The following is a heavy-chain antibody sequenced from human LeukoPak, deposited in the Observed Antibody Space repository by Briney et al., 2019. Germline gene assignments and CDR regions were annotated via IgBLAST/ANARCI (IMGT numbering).Heavy chain of an antibody. CDR3: AKDARTGVWNIGDSWFDP. Sequence: GGSLRLSCAASGFTFNKYAMTWVRQAPGQGLEWVSGLSDSGASTFYAESVRGRFTISRDNSKNMLYLHINSLRAEDTAVYYCAKDARTGVWNIGDSWFDPWGQGTLVTVSS. J-gene: IGHJ5*02. D-gene: IGHD2/OR15-2a*01. CDR2: LSDSGAST. V-gene: IGHV3-23*01. CDR1: GFTFNKYA.